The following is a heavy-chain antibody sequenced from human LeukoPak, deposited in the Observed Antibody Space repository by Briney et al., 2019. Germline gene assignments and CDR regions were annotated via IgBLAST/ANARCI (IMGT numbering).Heavy chain of an antibody. CDR1: GFAFSTYT. CDR2: ITTTSKTK. Sequence: GGSLRLSCAASGFAFSTYTMNWVRQAPGKGLERVSYITTTSKTKLYTDSVRGRFTISRDNAKNSLYLQMNSLRAEDTAVYYCAKDLSYIGFGYWGQGTLVTVSS. D-gene: IGHD2-15*01. V-gene: IGHV3-48*01. CDR3: AKDLSYIGFGY. J-gene: IGHJ4*02.